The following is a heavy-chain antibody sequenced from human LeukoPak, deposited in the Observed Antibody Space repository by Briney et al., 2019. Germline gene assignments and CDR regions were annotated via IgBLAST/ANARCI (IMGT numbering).Heavy chain of an antibody. Sequence: GGSLRLSCAASGFTFSSYSMNWVRQAPGKGLEWVSSISSSSSSYIYYADSVEGRFTISRDNAKNSLYLQMDSLRAEDTAVYYCARDGRITIFGVKFDPWGQGTLVTVSS. CDR2: ISSSSSSYI. J-gene: IGHJ5*02. CDR3: ARDGRITIFGVKFDP. CDR1: GFTFSSYS. V-gene: IGHV3-21*01. D-gene: IGHD3-3*01.